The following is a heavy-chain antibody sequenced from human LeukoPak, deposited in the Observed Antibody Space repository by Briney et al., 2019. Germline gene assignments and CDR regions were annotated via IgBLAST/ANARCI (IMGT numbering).Heavy chain of an antibody. V-gene: IGHV3-48*01. CDR3: ARSERHRLKHYYYYMDV. CDR2: ISSSSSTI. J-gene: IGHJ6*03. Sequence: PGGSLRLSCAASGFTFSSYSMNWVRQAPGKGLEWVSYISSSSSTIYYADSVKGRFTISRDNAKNSLYLQMNSLRAEDTAVYYCARSERHRLKHYYYYMDVWGKGTTVTVSS. CDR1: GFTFSSYS. D-gene: IGHD1-1*01.